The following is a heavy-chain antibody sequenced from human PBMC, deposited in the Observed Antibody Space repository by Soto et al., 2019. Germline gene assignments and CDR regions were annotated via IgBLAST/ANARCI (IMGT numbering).Heavy chain of an antibody. Sequence: EVQLVESGGGLVKPGGSLRLSCAASGFTFSNAWMSWVRQAPGKGLEWVGRIKSKTDGGTTDYAAPVKGRFTISRDDSKNTLYLQMNSLKTEDTAVYYCTTDEEEYCSSTSCYSRDYWGQGTLVTVSS. CDR1: GFTFSNAW. CDR2: IKSKTDGGTT. CDR3: TTDEEEYCSSTSCYSRDY. J-gene: IGHJ4*02. D-gene: IGHD2-2*02. V-gene: IGHV3-15*01.